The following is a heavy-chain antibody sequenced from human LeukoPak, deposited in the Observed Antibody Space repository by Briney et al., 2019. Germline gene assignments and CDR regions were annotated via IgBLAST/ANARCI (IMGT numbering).Heavy chain of an antibody. V-gene: IGHV3-7*01. Sequence: PGGSLRLSCAASGFTFSTSWMICVRQAPGKGLECVANIKEDGSEKYYVDSVKGRFTISRDNAKNSLYLQMNSLRAEDTAVYYCASGYYSGWYIPYYWGQGTLVTVSS. CDR2: IKEDGSEK. J-gene: IGHJ4*02. D-gene: IGHD6-19*01. CDR3: ASGYYSGWYIPYY. CDR1: GFTFSTSW.